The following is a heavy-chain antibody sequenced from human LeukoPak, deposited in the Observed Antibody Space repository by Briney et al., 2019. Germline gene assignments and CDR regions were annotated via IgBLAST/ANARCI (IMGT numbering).Heavy chain of an antibody. CDR2: ISGSGGST. CDR1: GFTFSSYA. J-gene: IGHJ4*02. Sequence: PGGSLRLSCAASGFTFSSYAMSWVRQAPGKGLEWVSAISGSGGSTYYADSVKGRFTISRDNSKNTLYLQMNSLRAEDTAVYYCAKLWYYYDSSGYQAFDYWGQGTLVTVSS. CDR3: AKLWYYYDSSGYQAFDY. D-gene: IGHD3-22*01. V-gene: IGHV3-23*01.